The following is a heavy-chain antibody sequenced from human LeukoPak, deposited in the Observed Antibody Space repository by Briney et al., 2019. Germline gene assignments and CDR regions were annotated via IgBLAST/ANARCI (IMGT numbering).Heavy chain of an antibody. CDR3: ARGADGVSSNSRGWFDP. CDR1: GFTFSDYD. V-gene: IGHV3-21*01. CDR2: ISTSSSYI. J-gene: IGHJ5*02. Sequence: GGSLRLSCAASGFTFSDYDMNWVRQAPGKGLEWVSSISTSSSYIYYADSVKGRFTISRDNARNSLYLQMNTLRAEDTAVYSCARGADGVSSNSRGWFDPWGQGTLVTVSS. D-gene: IGHD2-15*01.